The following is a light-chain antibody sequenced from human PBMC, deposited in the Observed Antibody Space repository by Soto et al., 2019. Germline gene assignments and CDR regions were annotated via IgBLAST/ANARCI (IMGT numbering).Light chain of an antibody. Sequence: QSALTQPASVSGSPGQSITISCTGTISDVGGYNYVSWYQQHPGKAPKIIIYEVTIRPSGVSHRFSGSKSGNTASLAISGLQAEDEADYYCSSYTSSNTLEVLFGGGTQLTVL. CDR3: SSYTSSNTLEVL. CDR2: EVT. J-gene: IGLJ2*01. V-gene: IGLV2-14*01. CDR1: ISDVGGYNY.